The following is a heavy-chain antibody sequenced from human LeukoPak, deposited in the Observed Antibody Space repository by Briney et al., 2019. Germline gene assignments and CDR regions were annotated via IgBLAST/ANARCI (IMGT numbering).Heavy chain of an antibody. Sequence: GGSLRLSCAASGFTFSSYGMHWVRQAPGKGLEWVALMSYDGSNKYYADSVKGRFTISRDNSKNALYLQMNSLRADDTAVYYCAKDAAGPEYWGQGALVTVSS. V-gene: IGHV3-30*18. D-gene: IGHD6-13*01. CDR1: GFTFSSYG. CDR3: AKDAAGPEY. CDR2: MSYDGSNK. J-gene: IGHJ4*02.